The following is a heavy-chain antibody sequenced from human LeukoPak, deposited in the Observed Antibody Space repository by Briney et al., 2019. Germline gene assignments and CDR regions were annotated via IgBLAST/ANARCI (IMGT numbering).Heavy chain of an antibody. Sequence: GGSLRLSCAASGFTIISYGMQWVRQAPGKGLVWVSRINHDGSDMSHADSVKGRFTISRDNAKNTLYLQMKSLRAEDTAVYYCARELPREVTLDYWGQGTPVTVSS. CDR1: GFTIISYG. V-gene: IGHV3-74*01. CDR2: INHDGSDM. CDR3: ARELPREVTLDY. J-gene: IGHJ4*01. D-gene: IGHD2-21*02.